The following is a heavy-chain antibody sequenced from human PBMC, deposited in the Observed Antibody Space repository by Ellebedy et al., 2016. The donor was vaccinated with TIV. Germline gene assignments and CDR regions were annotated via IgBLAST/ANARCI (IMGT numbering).Heavy chain of an antibody. V-gene: IGHV5-51*01. CDR3: ARQKTTMVRGVMGY. CDR2: IYPGDSDT. CDR1: GYSFTSYW. Sequence: GESLKIPXKGSGYSFTSYWIGWVRQVPGKGLEWMGIIYPGDSDTRYSPSFQGQVTISADKSIGTAYLQWSSLKASDTAMYYCARQKTTMVRGVMGYWGQGTLVTVSS. D-gene: IGHD3-10*01. J-gene: IGHJ4*02.